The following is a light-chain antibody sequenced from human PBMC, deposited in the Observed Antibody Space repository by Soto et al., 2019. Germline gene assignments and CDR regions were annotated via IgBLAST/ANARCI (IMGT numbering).Light chain of an antibody. V-gene: IGKV3-15*01. CDR3: QQYNNWWT. J-gene: IGKJ1*01. CDR1: QSVSNN. Sequence: EIVMTQSPATLSVSPGERATLSCRASQSVSNNLAWYQKKPGQAPRLLIYGASTRATGIPVRFSGSGSGTEFTITISSLQSEDFAFYYCQQYNNWWTFGQGTRVYIK. CDR2: GAS.